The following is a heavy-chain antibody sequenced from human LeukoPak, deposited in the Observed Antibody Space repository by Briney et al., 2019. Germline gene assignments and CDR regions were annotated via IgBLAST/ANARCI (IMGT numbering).Heavy chain of an antibody. CDR1: GGSISSGGYY. V-gene: IGHV4-31*03. CDR2: IYYSGST. J-gene: IGHJ4*02. CDR3: ARVTGSSSTSFILEY. D-gene: IGHD2-2*01. Sequence: SQTLSLTCTVSGGSISSGGYYWSWIRQHPGKGLEWIGYIYYSGSTYYYPSLKSRVTISVDTSKNQFSLKLSSVTAADTAVYYCARVTGSSSTSFILEYWGQGTLVTVSS.